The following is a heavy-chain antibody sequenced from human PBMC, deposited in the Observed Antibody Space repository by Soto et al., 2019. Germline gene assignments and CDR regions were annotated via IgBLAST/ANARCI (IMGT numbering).Heavy chain of an antibody. D-gene: IGHD1-1*01. CDR1: GYTFTSNW. CDR2: IYPADSDT. Sequence: PGESLKISCRGSGYTFTSNWIGWVRQMPGKGLEWMGGIYPADSDTRYNPSFQGQVTISADKSITTAYLQWSSLKASDSAMYYGARPGTTYTWGQETPVTVSA. J-gene: IGHJ5*02. CDR3: ARPGTTYT. V-gene: IGHV5-51*01.